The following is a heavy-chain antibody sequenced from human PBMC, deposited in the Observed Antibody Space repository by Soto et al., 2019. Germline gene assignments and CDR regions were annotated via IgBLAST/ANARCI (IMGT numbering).Heavy chain of an antibody. D-gene: IGHD5-18*01. J-gene: IGHJ4*02. Sequence: QVQLVQSGAEVKKPGASVKVSCKASGYTFTSYGISWVRQAPGQGLEWMGWISAYNGNTNYAQKLQGRVTMTTDTSTSTAYMELRGLRSDDTAVYYCASEAPLVVDTAMVIDYWGQGTLVTVSS. CDR1: GYTFTSYG. CDR3: ASEAPLVVDTAMVIDY. V-gene: IGHV1-18*01. CDR2: ISAYNGNT.